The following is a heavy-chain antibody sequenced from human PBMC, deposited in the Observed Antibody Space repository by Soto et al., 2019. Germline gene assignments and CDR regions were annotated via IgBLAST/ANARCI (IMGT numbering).Heavy chain of an antibody. CDR1: GGSISSGGYY. CDR3: ARDGGDLVREDYFDY. V-gene: IGHV4-31*03. Sequence: QVQLQESGPGLVKPSQTLSLTCTVSGGSISSGGYYWSWIRQHPGKGLEWIGYIYYSGSTYYNPSLQSRATTAVDTSNNQFSLKRSSVTAADTAVYYCARDGGDLVREDYFDYWGQGTLVTVSS. CDR2: IYYSGST. D-gene: IGHD3-10*01. J-gene: IGHJ4*02.